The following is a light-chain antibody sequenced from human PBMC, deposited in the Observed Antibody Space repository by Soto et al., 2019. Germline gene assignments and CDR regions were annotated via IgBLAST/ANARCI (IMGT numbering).Light chain of an antibody. Sequence: QSALTQPASVSGSPGQSITISCTGTSSDVGSYNLVSWYQQYPGKAPKLMIYEATKRPSGVSSRFSGSKSGNTASLTISGLQPDDEAHYYCCSHSGDVTYVVFDGGTKLTVL. J-gene: IGLJ2*01. CDR2: EAT. V-gene: IGLV2-23*01. CDR1: SSDVGSYNL. CDR3: CSHSGDVTYVV.